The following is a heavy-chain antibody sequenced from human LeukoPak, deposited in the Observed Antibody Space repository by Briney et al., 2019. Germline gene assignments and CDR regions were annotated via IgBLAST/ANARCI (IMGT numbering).Heavy chain of an antibody. Sequence: ASVKVSCKVSGYTLTELSMHWVRQAPGKGLEWMGGFDPEDGETTYAQKFQGRVTMTEDTSTDTAYMELSSLRSEDTAVYYCATDRPYCSSTSCNWYDYWGQRTLVTVSS. CDR3: ATDRPYCSSTSCNWYDY. J-gene: IGHJ4*02. V-gene: IGHV1-24*01. CDR2: FDPEDGET. CDR1: GYTLTELS. D-gene: IGHD2-2*01.